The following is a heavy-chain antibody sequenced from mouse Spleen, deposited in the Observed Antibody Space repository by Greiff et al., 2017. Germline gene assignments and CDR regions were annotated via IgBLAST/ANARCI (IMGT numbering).Heavy chain of an antibody. V-gene: IGHV1-66*01. CDR3: ARPSATAFDY. J-gene: IGHJ2*01. CDR1: GYSFTSYY. CDR2: IFPGSGNT. Sequence: QVQLQQSGPELVKPGASVKISCKASGYSFTSYYIHWVKQRPGQGLEWIGWIFPGSGNTKYNEKFKGKATLTADTSSSTAYMQLSSLTSEDSAVYFCARPSATAFDYWGQGTTLTVSS. D-gene: IGHD1-2*01.